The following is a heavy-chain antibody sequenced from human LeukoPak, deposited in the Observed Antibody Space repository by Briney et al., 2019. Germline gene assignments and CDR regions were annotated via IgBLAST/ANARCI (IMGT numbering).Heavy chain of an antibody. CDR2: INSDGSST. Sequence: GGSLRLSCAASGFIFTTYWMHWVREAPGKGLVWVARINSDGSSTYYADSVKGRFTISRDNSKNTLYLQMNSLRAEDTAVYYCARDLVGATSDFWGQGTLVTVSS. CDR1: GFIFTTYW. J-gene: IGHJ4*02. CDR3: ARDLVGATSDF. V-gene: IGHV3-74*01. D-gene: IGHD1-26*01.